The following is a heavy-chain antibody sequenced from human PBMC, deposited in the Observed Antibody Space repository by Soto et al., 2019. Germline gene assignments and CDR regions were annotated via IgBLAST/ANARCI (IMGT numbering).Heavy chain of an antibody. D-gene: IGHD3-9*01. V-gene: IGHV4-34*01. CDR2: INHNGRT. Sequence: SETLSLTCAVYGGSFSDYYWSWIRQPPVKGLEWIGEINHNGRTNYNPSLKSRVTMSLDTSKNQFSLRLSSVTAADTAVYYCAGIPYYDILTGYRPGGFDPWGQGTLVTVSS. J-gene: IGHJ5*02. CDR3: AGIPYYDILTGYRPGGFDP. CDR1: GGSFSDYY.